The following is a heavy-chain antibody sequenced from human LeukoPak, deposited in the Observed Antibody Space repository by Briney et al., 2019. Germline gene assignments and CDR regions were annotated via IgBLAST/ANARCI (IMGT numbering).Heavy chain of an antibody. J-gene: IGHJ1*01. CDR3: ARWFSDSTTYYSYFHH. CDR1: GFTFSSYG. CDR2: IWYDGSNK. Sequence: PGGSLRLSCAASGFTFSSYGMHWVRQAPGKGLEWVAVIWYDGSNKYYADSVKGRFTISRDNSKNTLYLQMNSLRAEDTAVYYCARWFSDSTTYYSYFHHWGQGTLVTVSS. D-gene: IGHD2/OR15-2a*01. V-gene: IGHV3-33*01.